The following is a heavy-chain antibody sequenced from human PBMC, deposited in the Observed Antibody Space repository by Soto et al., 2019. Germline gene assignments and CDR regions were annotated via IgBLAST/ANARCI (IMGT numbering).Heavy chain of an antibody. CDR1: GFTFSSYG. Sequence: GGSLRLSCAASGFTFSSYGMHWVRQAPGKGLEWVAVISYDGSNKYYADSVKGRFTISRDNSKNTLYLQMNSLRAEDTAVYYCAKDYGLSGSYLAFWGQGTLVTVS. CDR2: ISYDGSNK. J-gene: IGHJ4*02. D-gene: IGHD1-26*01. CDR3: AKDYGLSGSYLAF. V-gene: IGHV3-30*18.